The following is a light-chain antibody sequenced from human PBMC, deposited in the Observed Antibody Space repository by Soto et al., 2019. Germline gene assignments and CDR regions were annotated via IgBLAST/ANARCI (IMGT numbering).Light chain of an antibody. CDR1: ISNIGKNY. CDR2: DNN. CDR3: GTWDSSLSAPNWV. V-gene: IGLV1-51*01. Sequence: QSVLTQPPSVSAAPGQKVTISCSGSISNIGKNYVSWYQQLPGTAPKVLIYDNNKRPSGIPDRFSGSKSGTSATLGITGLQTWDEADYYCGTWDSSLSAPNWVFGGGTQLTVL. J-gene: IGLJ3*02.